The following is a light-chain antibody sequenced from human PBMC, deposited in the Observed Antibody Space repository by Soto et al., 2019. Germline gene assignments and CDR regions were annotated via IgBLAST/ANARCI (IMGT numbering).Light chain of an antibody. CDR1: QSVSSSY. Sequence: EIVLTQSPGTLSLSPGERATLSCRASQSVSSSYLAWYQQKPGQAPGLLIYGASTRATGVPARFSGSGSGTDFTLTISSLQSEDFAFYYCQQYSSWVWTFGQGTMVDIK. CDR3: QQYSSWVWT. V-gene: IGKV3-20*01. CDR2: GAS. J-gene: IGKJ1*01.